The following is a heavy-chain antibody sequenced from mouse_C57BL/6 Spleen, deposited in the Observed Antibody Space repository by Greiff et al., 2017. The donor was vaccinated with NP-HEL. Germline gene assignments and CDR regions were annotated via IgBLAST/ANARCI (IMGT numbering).Heavy chain of an antibody. CDR2: IYPGDGDT. CDR3: LYYDYDNY. J-gene: IGHJ2*01. V-gene: IGHV1-82*01. D-gene: IGHD2-4*01. CDR1: GYAFSSSW. Sequence: VQLQQSGPELVKPGASVKFSCKASGYAFSSSWMNWVKQRPGKGLEWIGRIYPGDGDTNYNGKFKGKATLTADKSSSTAYMQLSSLTSEDSAVYFCLYYDYDNYWGQGTTLTVSS.